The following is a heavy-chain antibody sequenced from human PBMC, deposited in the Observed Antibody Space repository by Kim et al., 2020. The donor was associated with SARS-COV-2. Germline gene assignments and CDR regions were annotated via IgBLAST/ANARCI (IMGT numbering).Heavy chain of an antibody. J-gene: IGHJ4*02. D-gene: IGHD2-2*01. CDR1: GFSFSAYA. Sequence: GGSLRLSCAASGFSFSAYAMAWVRQAPGKGLEWISAIGGRGDTTYYADSVKGRFTVSRDNAKNTLYLQMSSLRAEDTATYWCAKRQGYCSSVACYVDHWGQGTLVTVSS. V-gene: IGHV3-23*01. CDR3: AKRQGYCSSVACYVDH. CDR2: IGGRGDTT.